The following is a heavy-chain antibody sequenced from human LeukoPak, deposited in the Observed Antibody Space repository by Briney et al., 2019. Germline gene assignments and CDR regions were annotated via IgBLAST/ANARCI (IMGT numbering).Heavy chain of an antibody. CDR2: MNPNTGHT. D-gene: IGHD7-27*01. V-gene: IGHV1-8*02. CDR1: GYTFTSYD. Sequence: GASVKVSCKASGYTFTSYDINWVRQAPGQGLEWVGWMNPNTGHTGYAEKFQGRVTMTRDMSTSTVYMELSSLRAEDTAVYYCARALSSGFVGTAFDIWGQGTMVTVSS. J-gene: IGHJ3*02. CDR3: ARALSSGFVGTAFDI.